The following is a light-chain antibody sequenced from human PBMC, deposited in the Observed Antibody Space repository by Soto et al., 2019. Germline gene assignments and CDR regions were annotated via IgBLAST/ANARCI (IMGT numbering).Light chain of an antibody. CDR1: SSDVGNYNL. CDR2: GVS. CDR3: CSYAGRSAPYV. J-gene: IGLJ1*01. V-gene: IGLV2-23*02. Sequence: QSALTQPASVSGSPGQSITISCTGTSSDVGNYNLVSWYQQHPGKAPEVMIYGVSKRPSGVSIRVSGSKSGNTASLTISGLQTDDEADYYCCSYAGRSAPYVFGTGTKLTVL.